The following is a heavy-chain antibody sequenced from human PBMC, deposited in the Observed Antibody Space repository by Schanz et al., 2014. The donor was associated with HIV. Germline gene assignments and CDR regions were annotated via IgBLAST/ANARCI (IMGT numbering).Heavy chain of an antibody. J-gene: IGHJ6*02. CDR1: GFTFDDYA. D-gene: IGHD5-18*01. CDR3: AKDLNVYSVHTTLVPPPVGYGMDV. Sequence: EVHLEESGGGLVQPGRSLRLSCEASGFTFDDYAMHWVRLAPGKGLEWVTSIDWDGNTRDYADSVKGRFTISRDNARDLLYLQMNSLSAEDTALYYCAKDLNVYSVHTTLVPPPVGYGMDVWGQGTTVTVSS. CDR2: IDWDGNTR. V-gene: IGHV3-9*01.